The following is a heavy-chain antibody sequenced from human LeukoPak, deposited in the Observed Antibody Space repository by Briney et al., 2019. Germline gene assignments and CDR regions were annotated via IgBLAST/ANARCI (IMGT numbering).Heavy chain of an antibody. Sequence: GGSLRLSCAASGFTFSNYGMNWVRQAPGKGLEWVSAISGSGGGTFYADSVKGRFTISRDNSKNTLYLEMNSLRAEDTALYYCAKDRGRAVAGSEFDYWGQGTLVTVSS. J-gene: IGHJ4*02. CDR2: ISGSGGGT. V-gene: IGHV3-23*01. CDR3: AKDRGRAVAGSEFDY. CDR1: GFTFSNYG. D-gene: IGHD6-19*01.